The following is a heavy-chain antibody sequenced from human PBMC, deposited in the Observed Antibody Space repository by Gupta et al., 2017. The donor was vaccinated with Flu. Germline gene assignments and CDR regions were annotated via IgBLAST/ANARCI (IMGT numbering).Heavy chain of an antibody. CDR2: IKHSGGS. D-gene: IGHD2-21*02. CDR3: ARGVGGTSGP. V-gene: IGHV4-34*01. J-gene: IGHJ5*02. CDR1: GGSFSGYY. Sequence: QVQLQQWGAGLLKPSETLSLTCAVHGGSFSGYYWTWIRQPPGKGLEWIGEIKHSGGSNYNPSLKSRVTISIDTSKNEFSLKLSSVTAADTAVYYCARGVGGTSGPWGQGSLVTVSS.